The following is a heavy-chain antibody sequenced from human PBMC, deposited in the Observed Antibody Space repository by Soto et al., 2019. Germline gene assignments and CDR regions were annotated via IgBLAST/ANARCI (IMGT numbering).Heavy chain of an antibody. V-gene: IGHV1-69*01. CDR2: IIPIFGTA. CDR1: GGTFSSYA. J-gene: IGHJ6*02. Sequence: QVQLVQSGAEVKKPGSSVKVSCKASGGTFSSYAISWVRQAPGQGLEWMGGIIPIFGTANYAQKFQGRVTITADEPTSTAYMELSSLRSEDTAVYYCARDNDDPGVVISNYYYYGMDVWGQGTTVTVSS. CDR3: ARDNDDPGVVISNYYYYGMDV. D-gene: IGHD3-3*01.